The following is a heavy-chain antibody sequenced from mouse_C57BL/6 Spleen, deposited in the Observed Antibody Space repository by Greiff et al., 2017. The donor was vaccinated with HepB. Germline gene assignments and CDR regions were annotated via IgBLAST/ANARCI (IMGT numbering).Heavy chain of an antibody. Sequence: VQLKQPGAELVKPGASVKLSCKASGYTFTSYWMHWVKQRPGRGLEWIGRIDPNSGGTKYNEKFKSKATLTVDKPSSTAYMQLSSLTSADSAVYYCARGGWLLRHVDFDYWGQGTTLTVSS. CDR1: GYTFTSYW. CDR2: IDPNSGGT. D-gene: IGHD2-3*01. CDR3: ARGGWLLRHVDFDY. J-gene: IGHJ2*01. V-gene: IGHV1-72*01.